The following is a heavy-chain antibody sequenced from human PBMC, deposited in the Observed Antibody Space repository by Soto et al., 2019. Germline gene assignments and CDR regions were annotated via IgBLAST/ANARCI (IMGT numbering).Heavy chain of an antibody. D-gene: IGHD1-1*01. J-gene: IGHJ5*02. CDR3: ARDYQTWNDDWFDP. CDR2: IIPILGIA. V-gene: IGHV1-69*04. Sequence: SVKVSCKASGGTFSSYTISWVRQAPGQGLEWMGRIIPILGIANYAQKFQGRVTITADKSTSTAYMEMSSLRSEDTAVYYCARDYQTWNDDWFDPGGQETLVTVSS. CDR1: GGTFSSYT.